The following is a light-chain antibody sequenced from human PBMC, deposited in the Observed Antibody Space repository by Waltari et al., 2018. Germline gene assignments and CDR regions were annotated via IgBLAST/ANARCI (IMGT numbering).Light chain of an antibody. Sequence: DIVMTQSPDSLAVSLGERATINCKSSQSVLYSSNNKNYLAWYQQKPGQPPQLLIYWESTRESGVPYRFSGSGSGTDFTLTISSLQAEDVAVYYCQQYYSTPRTFGQGTKVEIK. V-gene: IGKV4-1*01. J-gene: IGKJ1*01. CDR2: WES. CDR3: QQYYSTPRT. CDR1: QSVLYSSNNKNY.